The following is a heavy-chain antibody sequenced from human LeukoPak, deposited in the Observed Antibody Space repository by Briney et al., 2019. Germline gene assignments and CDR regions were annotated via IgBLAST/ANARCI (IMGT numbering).Heavy chain of an antibody. CDR2: ISGDGGST. V-gene: IGHV3-43*02. D-gene: IGHD3-22*01. Sequence: GGSLRLSCAASGFTFDDYAMHWVRQAPGKGLEWVSLISGDGGSTYYADSVKGRFTISRDNSKNSLYLQMNSLRTEDTALYYCAMASGYSVRYYYYGMDVWGQGTTVTVSS. J-gene: IGHJ6*02. CDR1: GFTFDDYA. CDR3: AMASGYSVRYYYYGMDV.